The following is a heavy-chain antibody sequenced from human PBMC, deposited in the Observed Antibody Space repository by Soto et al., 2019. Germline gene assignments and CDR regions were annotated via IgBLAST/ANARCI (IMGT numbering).Heavy chain of an antibody. V-gene: IGHV6-1*01. CDR3: ARERQQLEDYYYYYMDV. CDR2: TYYRSKWYN. CDR1: GDSVSSNSAA. D-gene: IGHD6-13*01. J-gene: IGHJ6*03. Sequence: SPTLSLTCAISGDSVSSNSAAWNWIRQSPSRGLEWLGRTYYRSKWYNDYAVSVKSRITINPDTSKNQFSLQLNSVTPEDTAVYYCARERQQLEDYYYYYMDVWGKGTTVTVSS.